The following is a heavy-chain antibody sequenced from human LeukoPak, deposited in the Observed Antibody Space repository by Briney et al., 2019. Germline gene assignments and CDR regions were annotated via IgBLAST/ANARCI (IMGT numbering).Heavy chain of an antibody. Sequence: PGGSLRLSCAASGFSVTTSYMSWVRQAPGKGLEWVSVTYSGGSTSHADSVKGRFTVSRDDSKNMVYLQMNSMRHDDTAVYYCARTYYDYRVGTNYFDYWGQGTLVTVSS. D-gene: IGHD3-3*01. J-gene: IGHJ4*02. CDR3: ARTYYDYRVGTNYFDY. CDR1: GFSVTTSY. CDR2: TYSGGST. V-gene: IGHV3-66*01.